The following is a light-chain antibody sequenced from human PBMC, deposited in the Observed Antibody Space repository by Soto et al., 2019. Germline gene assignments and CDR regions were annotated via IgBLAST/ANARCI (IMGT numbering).Light chain of an antibody. J-gene: IGKJ1*01. V-gene: IGKV1-5*01. CDR1: QNINNW. CDR3: QHMRT. CDR2: DAY. Sequence: IQMTPSPSSLSASVGDRVTVTCQASQNINNWIAWYQQKPGKAPKFLIYDAYTLESGVPSRFSGSGFGTEFSLTISSLQPDDFGSYYGQHMRTFGQGTKVDIK.